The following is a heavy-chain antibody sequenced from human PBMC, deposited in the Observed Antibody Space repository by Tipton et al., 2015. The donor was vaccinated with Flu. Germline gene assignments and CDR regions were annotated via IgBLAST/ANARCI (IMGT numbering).Heavy chain of an antibody. Sequence: TLSLTCTVSGGAISNYYWSWIRQPPGKGLEWIGYIYYSGSTNYNPSLKSRVTISVDTSKNQISLNLSSVTAADTAVYYCARQYYGSGCYHWYFGYWGQGTLVAVSS. CDR2: IYYSGST. CDR1: GGAISNYY. J-gene: IGHJ4*02. D-gene: IGHD3-10*01. V-gene: IGHV4-59*01. CDR3: ARQYYGSGCYHWYFGY.